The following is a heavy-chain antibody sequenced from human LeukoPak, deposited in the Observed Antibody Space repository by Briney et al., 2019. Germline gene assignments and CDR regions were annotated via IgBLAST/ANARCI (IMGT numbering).Heavy chain of an antibody. J-gene: IGHJ4*02. CDR2: ITSSSSPI. Sequence: PGGSLRLSCAASGFTFSSYSMNWVRQAPGKGLEWVSYITSSSSPIYYADSVKGRFTISRDNSKNTLYLQMNSLRAEDTAVYYCAKDAEYSSSPHWGQGTLVTVSS. D-gene: IGHD6-6*01. CDR3: AKDAEYSSSPH. V-gene: IGHV3-48*01. CDR1: GFTFSSYS.